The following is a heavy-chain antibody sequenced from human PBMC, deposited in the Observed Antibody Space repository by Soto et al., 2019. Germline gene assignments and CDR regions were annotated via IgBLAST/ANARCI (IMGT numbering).Heavy chain of an antibody. J-gene: IGHJ6*02. D-gene: IGHD6-13*01. Sequence: GGSLRLSCEASGFIFSNYAMSWVRQGPGKGLEWVSVIGGAASSTYCADSVKGRFTISRDNSKNTLYLQMNSLRAEDAAVYYCAKDTSLYSSSWYPGGIYYYYYGMDVWGQGTTVTVS. CDR3: AKDTSLYSSSWYPGGIYYYYYGMDV. CDR1: GFIFSNYA. V-gene: IGHV3-NL1*01. CDR2: IGGAASST.